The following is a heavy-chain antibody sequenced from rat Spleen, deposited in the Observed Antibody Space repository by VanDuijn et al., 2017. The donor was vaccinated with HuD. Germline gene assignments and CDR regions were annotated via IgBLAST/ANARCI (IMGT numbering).Heavy chain of an antibody. CDR2: ITNTGGST. D-gene: IGHD1-4*01. J-gene: IGHJ4*01. Sequence: EVQLVESGGGLVQPGRSLKLSCVASGFTFNNYWMTWIRQAPGKGLEWVASITNTGGSTYYPDSVKGRFTISRDNAKSTLYLQMNSLRSEDTATYYCTREGLPGYNPLMDAWGQGASVTVSS. CDR3: TREGLPGYNPLMDA. CDR1: GFTFNNYW. V-gene: IGHV5-31*01.